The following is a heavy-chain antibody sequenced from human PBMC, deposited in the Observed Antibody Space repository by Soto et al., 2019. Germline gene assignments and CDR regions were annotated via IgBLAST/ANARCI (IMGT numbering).Heavy chain of an antibody. Sequence: QVQLVQSGAQMKKTGSSVKVSCKATGGTLSMYTISWVRQAPGQGLEWMGRIIPVVGVVNYAQKFQGRVTITADKATMTAYMELSSLRSDDTALYYCARNTGIWLDPWGQGTLVTVSP. J-gene: IGHJ5*02. V-gene: IGHV1-69*02. CDR1: GGTLSMYT. CDR3: ARNTGIWLDP. CDR2: IIPVVGVV. D-gene: IGHD5-18*01.